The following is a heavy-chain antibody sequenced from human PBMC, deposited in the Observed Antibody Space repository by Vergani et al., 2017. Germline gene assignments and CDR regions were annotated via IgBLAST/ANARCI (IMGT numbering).Heavy chain of an antibody. V-gene: IGHV3-30*03. CDR3: ATKSSGTPGFQIGYFRD. CDR2: IAYDGTQT. CDR1: GFTYRYYG. J-gene: IGHJ1*01. Sequence: QVHLVESGGGVVQPGRSLRLSCVVSGFTYRYYGMHWVRQAPGKGLEWVAVIAYDGTQTDYADSVKGRFTISRDNSKSTLYLQMNSLRTEDTAVYYCATKSSGTPGFQIGYFRDWGQGTLVTVSS. D-gene: IGHD2-15*01.